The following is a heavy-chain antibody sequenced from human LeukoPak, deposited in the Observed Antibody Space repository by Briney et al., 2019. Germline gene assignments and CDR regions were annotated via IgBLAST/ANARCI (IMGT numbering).Heavy chain of an antibody. CDR1: GFTFSSYA. D-gene: IGHD5-12*01. CDR3: AKDRDIVDTHRLDY. Sequence: PGGSLRLSCAASGFTFSSYAMSWVRQAPGKGLEWVSAISGSGGSTYYADSVKGRFTISRDNSKNTLYLQMNSLRAQDTAVYYCAKDRDIVDTHRLDYWGQGTLVTVSS. J-gene: IGHJ4*02. V-gene: IGHV3-23*01. CDR2: ISGSGGST.